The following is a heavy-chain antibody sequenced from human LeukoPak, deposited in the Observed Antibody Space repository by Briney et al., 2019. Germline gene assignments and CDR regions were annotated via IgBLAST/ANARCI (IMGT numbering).Heavy chain of an antibody. CDR1: GVSVSDGRYY. J-gene: IGHJ4*02. Sequence: SQTLSLTCNVSGVSVSDGRYYWTWIRQHPGKGLEWIGYKYYSGSANYNPSLKSRVTISVDTSKNQFSLKLSSVTAADTAVYYCARQARWFQKGYYFDYWGQGTLVTVSS. CDR3: ARQARWFQKGYYFDY. D-gene: IGHD4-23*01. V-gene: IGHV4-61*01. CDR2: KYYSGSA.